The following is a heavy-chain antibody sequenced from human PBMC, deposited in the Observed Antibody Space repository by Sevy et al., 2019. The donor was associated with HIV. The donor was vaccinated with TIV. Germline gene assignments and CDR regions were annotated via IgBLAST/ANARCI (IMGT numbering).Heavy chain of an antibody. CDR2: LSFGCGEI. Sequence: GGSLRLSCAASGFTFSKYSMSWVRQPPGKGLEWVSTLSFGCGEINYEDSVKGRFTISRDNSKSSVYLQMNNLRPDDTAVYYCAREGCTKPHDYWGQGTLVTVSS. V-gene: IGHV3-23*01. J-gene: IGHJ4*02. CDR1: GFTFSKYS. CDR3: AREGCTKPHDY. D-gene: IGHD2-8*01.